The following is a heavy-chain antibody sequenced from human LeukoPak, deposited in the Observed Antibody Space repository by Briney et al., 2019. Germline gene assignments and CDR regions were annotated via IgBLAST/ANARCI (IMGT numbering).Heavy chain of an antibody. CDR1: GFTFSSYA. CDR3: AGGSSRAAPYYYYYYGMDV. CDR2: ISGSGGST. Sequence: GGSLRLSCAASGFTFSSYAMSWVRQTPGKGLEWVSAISGSGGSTYYADSVKGRFTISRDNSKNTLYLQMNSLRAEDTAVYYCAGGSSRAAPYYYYYYGMDVWGQGTTVTVSS. D-gene: IGHD6-6*01. V-gene: IGHV3-23*01. J-gene: IGHJ6*02.